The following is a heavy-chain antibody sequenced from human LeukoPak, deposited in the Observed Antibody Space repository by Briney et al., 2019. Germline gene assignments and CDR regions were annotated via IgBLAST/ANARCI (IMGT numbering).Heavy chain of an antibody. CDR2: KYYSGST. V-gene: IGHV4-61*01. CDR1: GVSINTCCYY. Sequence: SETLSLTCDVSGVSINTCCYYWIWIRQPPGKGLEWIGYKYYSGSTRYNSSLRSRLTISLDSSKNQFSLSLTSVTAADTAVYYCARGRSYGFDFDSWGPGTLVIVSS. D-gene: IGHD5-18*01. J-gene: IGHJ4*02. CDR3: ARGRSYGFDFDS.